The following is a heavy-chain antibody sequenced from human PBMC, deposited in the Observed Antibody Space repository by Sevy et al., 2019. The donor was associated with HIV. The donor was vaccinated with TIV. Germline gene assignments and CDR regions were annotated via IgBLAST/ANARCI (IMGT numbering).Heavy chain of an antibody. J-gene: IGHJ4*02. CDR1: GFTFRTYA. V-gene: IGHV3-30-3*01. CDR2: ISSNGDNA. D-gene: IGHD1-26*01. CDR3: ARGPEWELTSFLSH. Sequence: GGSLRLSCVGSGFTFRTYAFHWVRQTPGRGLEWIGLISSNGDNAFYANSVRGRFTISRDNSMNTLYLQMTSLTPDDTAVYYCARGPEWELTSFLSHWGQGTLVTVSS.